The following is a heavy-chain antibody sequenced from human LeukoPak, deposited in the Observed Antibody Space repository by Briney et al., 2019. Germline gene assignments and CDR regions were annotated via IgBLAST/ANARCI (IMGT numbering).Heavy chain of an antibody. Sequence: GASVKVSCKVSGYTLTELSMHWVRQAPGKGLEWMGGFDPEDGETIYAQKFQGSVTMTEDTSTDTAYMELSSLRSEDTAVYYCATVNYYDSSGYVDYWGQGALVTVSS. J-gene: IGHJ4*02. CDR3: ATVNYYDSSGYVDY. D-gene: IGHD3-22*01. CDR1: GYTLTELS. V-gene: IGHV1-24*01. CDR2: FDPEDGET.